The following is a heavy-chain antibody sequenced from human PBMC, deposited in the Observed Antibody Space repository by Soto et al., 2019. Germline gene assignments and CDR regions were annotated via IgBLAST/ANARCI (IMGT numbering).Heavy chain of an antibody. J-gene: IGHJ6*03. Sequence: SETLSLTCAVYGGSFSGYYWSWIRQPPGKGLEWIGEINHSGSTNYNPSLKSRVTISVDTSKNQFSLKLSSVTAADTAVYYCARGPTTGHYYYYYYLDVWGKGTTVNVSS. CDR2: INHSGST. CDR3: ARGPTTGHYYYYYYLDV. V-gene: IGHV4-34*01. D-gene: IGHD1-1*01. CDR1: GGSFSGYY.